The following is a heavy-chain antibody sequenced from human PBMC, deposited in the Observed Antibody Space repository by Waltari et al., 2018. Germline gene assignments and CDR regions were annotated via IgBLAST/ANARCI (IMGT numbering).Heavy chain of an antibody. CDR1: CCTLDYMG. CDR2: IWYDGSNG. Sequence: QVQLLGTRGGVVQPGEIRRLSGCSCCCTLDYMGMHWVRQAPGKGLEWVDAIWYDGSNGDYLDSVKGRFTISRDKAKNTLYLQMNNLRAEDSGIYYCAKDGWTIFNDYYRMDVWGQGSRVTVS. J-gene: IGHJ6*02. CDR3: AKDGWTIFNDYYRMDV. V-gene: IGHV3-33*03. D-gene: IGHD3-9*01.